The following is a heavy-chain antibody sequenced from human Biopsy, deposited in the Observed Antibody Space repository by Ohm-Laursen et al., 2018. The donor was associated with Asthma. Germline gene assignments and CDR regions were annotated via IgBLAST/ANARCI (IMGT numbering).Heavy chain of an antibody. V-gene: IGHV4-59*07. CDR3: AGFCSGGNCPDH. CDR1: GVSIRSYY. J-gene: IGHJ4*02. Sequence: SDTLSLTCPVSGVSIRSYYWTWIRQPPGKGLEWIGNIHYSGSTYSNPSLKSRVTISVDTSKKQIPLRLSSVIAADTAVYYCAGFCSGGNCPDHWGQGTLVTVSS. D-gene: IGHD2-15*01. CDR2: IHYSGST.